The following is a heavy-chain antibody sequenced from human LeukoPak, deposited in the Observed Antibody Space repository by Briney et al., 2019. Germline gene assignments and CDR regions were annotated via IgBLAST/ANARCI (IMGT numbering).Heavy chain of an antibody. J-gene: IGHJ4*02. Sequence: AASVKVSCKASGYTFTSYYMHWVRQAPGQGLEWMGIINPSGGSTSYAQKFQGRVTMTRDTSTSTVYMELSSLRSEDTAVYYCARARSSGYYYAVLSDYWGQGTLVTVSS. CDR2: INPSGGST. CDR3: ARARSSGYYYAVLSDY. CDR1: GYTFTSYY. V-gene: IGHV1-46*01. D-gene: IGHD3-22*01.